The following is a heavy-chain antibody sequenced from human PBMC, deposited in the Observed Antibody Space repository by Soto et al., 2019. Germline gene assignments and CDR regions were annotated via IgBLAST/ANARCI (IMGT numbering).Heavy chain of an antibody. CDR3: ARAGPAMVTLDY. Sequence: QVQLQESGPGLVKPSETLSLTCSVSGGSISSYFWSWIRQPPGKGLEWIGYIYYSGSTNYNPSLKRRVTISVDRSKNQFSLRLSSVPPADTAVYYCARAGPAMVTLDYWGQGTLVTVSS. CDR1: GGSISSYF. J-gene: IGHJ4*02. V-gene: IGHV4-59*01. CDR2: IYYSGST. D-gene: IGHD5-18*01.